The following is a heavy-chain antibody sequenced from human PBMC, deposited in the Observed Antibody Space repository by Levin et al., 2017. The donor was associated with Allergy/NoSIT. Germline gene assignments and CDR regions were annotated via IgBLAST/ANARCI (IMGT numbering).Heavy chain of an antibody. D-gene: IGHD3-3*01. Sequence: GSLRLSCAVYGGSFSGYYWSWIRQPPGKGLEWIGEINHSGSTNYNPSLKSRVTISVDTSKNQFSLKLSSVTAADTAVYYCARLPSYYDFWSGKSRGYYYDYGMDVWGQGTTVTVSS. CDR1: GGSFSGYY. CDR3: ARLPSYYDFWSGKSRGYYYDYGMDV. V-gene: IGHV4-34*01. J-gene: IGHJ6*02. CDR2: INHSGST.